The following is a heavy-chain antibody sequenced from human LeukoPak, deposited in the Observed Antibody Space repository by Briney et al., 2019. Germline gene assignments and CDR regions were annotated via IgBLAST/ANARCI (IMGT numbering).Heavy chain of an antibody. Sequence: SQTLSLTCTVSGGSISSGGYYWSWIRQHPGKGLEWIVYIYASRSTYYNPSLESRVTISVDMSKSQLSLKLSSVNSADTAVDYCARGKGPLPYFDYWGQGTLVTVSS. CDR1: GGSISSGGYY. V-gene: IGHV4-31*03. CDR3: ARGKGPLPYFDY. CDR2: IYASRST. J-gene: IGHJ4*02.